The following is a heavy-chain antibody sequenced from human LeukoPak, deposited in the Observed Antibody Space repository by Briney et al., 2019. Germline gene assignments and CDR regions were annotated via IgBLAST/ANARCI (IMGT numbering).Heavy chain of an antibody. J-gene: IGHJ4*02. D-gene: IGHD3-3*01. V-gene: IGHV3-48*01. CDR3: ARDPPLFGNPADY. Sequence: GGSLRLSCAASGFTFSSYSMNWVRQAPGKGLEGGSYISSSSSTIYYADSVKGRFTISKDNAKNSLYLQMNSLRAEDTAVYYCARDPPLFGNPADYWGQGTLVTVSS. CDR1: GFTFSSYS. CDR2: ISSSSSTI.